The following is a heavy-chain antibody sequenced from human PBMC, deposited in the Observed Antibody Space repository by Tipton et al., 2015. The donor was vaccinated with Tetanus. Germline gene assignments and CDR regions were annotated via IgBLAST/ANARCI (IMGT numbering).Heavy chain of an antibody. Sequence: SLRLSCAASGFSVSDHYMSWVRQAPGKGLEWVAIFYRSAPYYAASVRGRFTISRDNFNNTLHLQMNNLRAEDTAVYYCARDLPIADKSSGEIENYFDYWGQGTLVTVSA. CDR1: GFSVSDHY. J-gene: IGHJ4*02. CDR2: FYRSAP. CDR3: ARDLPIADKSSGEIENYFDY. V-gene: IGHV3-66*01. D-gene: IGHD6-25*01.